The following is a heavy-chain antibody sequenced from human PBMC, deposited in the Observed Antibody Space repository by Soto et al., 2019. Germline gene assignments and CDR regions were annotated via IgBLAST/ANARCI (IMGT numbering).Heavy chain of an antibody. CDR3: ASHYSSGWYYFWFDP. V-gene: IGHV3-48*04. Sequence: PGGSLRLSCAAFGFTFDSYSLRWVRQAPGKGLEWVSYISYTGSTIYYADSVRGRFTISRDNSKNSLYLQMNSLRAEDTAVYYCASHYSSGWYYFWFDPWGQGTLVTVSS. CDR1: GFTFDSYS. CDR2: ISYTGSTI. J-gene: IGHJ5*02. D-gene: IGHD6-19*01.